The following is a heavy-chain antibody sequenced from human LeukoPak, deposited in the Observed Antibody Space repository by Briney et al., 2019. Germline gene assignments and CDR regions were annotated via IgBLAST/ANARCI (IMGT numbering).Heavy chain of an antibody. CDR1: GFTFDNYA. CDR3: ARGLSKFIAVAGPLPYYYYGMDV. J-gene: IGHJ6*02. Sequence: PGGSLRLSCAASGFTFDNYAMHWVRQAPGKGLEWVSGISWNSDSMGYADSVKGRFTISRDNSKNTLYLQMNSLRAEDTAVYYCARGLSKFIAVAGPLPYYYYGMDVWGQGTTVTVSS. D-gene: IGHD6-19*01. V-gene: IGHV3-9*01. CDR2: ISWNSDSM.